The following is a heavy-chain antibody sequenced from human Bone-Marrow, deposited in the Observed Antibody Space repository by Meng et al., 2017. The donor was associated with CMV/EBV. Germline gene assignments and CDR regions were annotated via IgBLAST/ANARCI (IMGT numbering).Heavy chain of an antibody. D-gene: IGHD3-3*01. CDR1: GGSISSYY. Sequence: SETLSLTCTVSGGSISSYYWSWIRQPPGKGLEWIGYIYYSGSTNYNPSLKSRVTISVDTSKNQFSLKLSSVTAADTAVYYCARDSDSVRYYDFWSGYYGMDVWGQGTTVTVSS. CDR2: IYYSGST. J-gene: IGHJ6*02. CDR3: ARDSDSVRYYDFWSGYYGMDV. V-gene: IGHV4-59*01.